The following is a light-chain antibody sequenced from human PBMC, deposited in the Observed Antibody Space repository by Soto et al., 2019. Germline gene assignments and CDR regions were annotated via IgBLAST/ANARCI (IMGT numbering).Light chain of an antibody. CDR2: LAS. CDR1: QSLLHSNGYNY. V-gene: IGKV2-28*01. J-gene: IGKJ4*01. CDR3: MQALQPLT. Sequence: DIVMTQSPLSLPVTPGEPASISCRSSQSLLHSNGYNYLDWYVQRPGQSPQLLIYLASTRASGVPDRFRRSRSGTDFTLTISRVAADDGGVYYYMQALQPLTLVGGTKVEIK.